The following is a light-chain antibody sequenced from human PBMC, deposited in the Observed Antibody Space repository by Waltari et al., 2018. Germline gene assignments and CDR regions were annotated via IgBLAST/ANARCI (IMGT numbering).Light chain of an antibody. V-gene: IGLV3-25*03. J-gene: IGLJ1*01. CDR1: TLSRQY. CDR3: QLADSTVTYV. CDR2: KDT. Sequence: SHELTQPPSVSVSPGQTATITCSGETLSRQYVNWYQLKPGQAPVLLIYKDTERPSGIPDRFSGSSSGTSVTLTISGVQAEDEADYYCQLADSTVTYVFGPGTKVIVL.